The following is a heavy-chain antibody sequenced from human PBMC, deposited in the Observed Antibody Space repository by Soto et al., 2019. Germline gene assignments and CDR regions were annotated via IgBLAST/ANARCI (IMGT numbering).Heavy chain of an antibody. V-gene: IGHV3-30*03. D-gene: IGHD3-3*01. J-gene: IGHJ5*02. CDR3: ARAQGRAGIILFDD. CDR2: TSFDGSNQ. CDR1: GFTFRNYC. Sequence: PXGSLRLTFAGSGFTFRNYCMQWVRQAPGKGLEWVALTSFDGSNQYYGKSVEGRFTISRDNSKNTLYLQMDSLRPEDSAMYFCARAQGRAGIILFDDWGQGTLVTVSS.